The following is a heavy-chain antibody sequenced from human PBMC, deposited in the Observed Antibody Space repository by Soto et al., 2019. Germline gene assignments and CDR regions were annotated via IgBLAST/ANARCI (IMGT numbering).Heavy chain of an antibody. D-gene: IGHD3-9*01. CDR1: GDSINSDNYY. Sequence: QLQLQESGPGLVKPSETLSLTCSVSGDSINSDNYYWGWIRQPPGKGLEWIGSIYYRGNTYYNPSLKPRVTISLDKSKSQFSLKLNSVTDADSAVYFCARLEGLATISYYFDYWGQGTLVTVSS. V-gene: IGHV4-39*01. J-gene: IGHJ4*02. CDR3: ARLEGLATISYYFDY. CDR2: IYYRGNT.